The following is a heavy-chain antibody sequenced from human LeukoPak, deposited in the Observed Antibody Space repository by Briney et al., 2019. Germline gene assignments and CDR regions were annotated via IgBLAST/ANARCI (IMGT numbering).Heavy chain of an antibody. V-gene: IGHV3-23*01. CDR1: GFTFSSYA. Sequence: GGSLRLSCAASGFTFSSYAMSWVRQAPGKWLEGVSGISGSGGNTYYADSVKGRFTISRDNSNNTLYLQKNSLRAEDTAVYYCARHSRGRWYVFDYWGQGTLVTVSS. D-gene: IGHD6-13*01. J-gene: IGHJ4*02. CDR2: ISGSGGNT. CDR3: ARHSRGRWYVFDY.